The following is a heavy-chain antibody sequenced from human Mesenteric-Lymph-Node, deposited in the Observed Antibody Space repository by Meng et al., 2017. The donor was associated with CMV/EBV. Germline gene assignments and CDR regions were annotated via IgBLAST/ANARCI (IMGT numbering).Heavy chain of an antibody. D-gene: IGHD3-9*01. V-gene: IGHV4-34*01. CDR2: INHSGST. Sequence: VQLNQEGAGRLKPSETPAVTCAVYGGSFSGYYWNWIRQSPEKGLEWIGEINHSGSTTYNPSFTSRIIISVDTSTNQISLNMSSVTAADTAVYYCARGSSYDILTGYFDYWGQGALVTVSS. J-gene: IGHJ4*02. CDR3: ARGSSYDILTGYFDY. CDR1: GGSFSGYY.